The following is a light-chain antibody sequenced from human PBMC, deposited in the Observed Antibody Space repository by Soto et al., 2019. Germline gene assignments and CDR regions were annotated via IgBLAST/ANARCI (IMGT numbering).Light chain of an antibody. V-gene: IGKV1-12*01. Sequence: FTPSPSAIFASVCLSVTITPRASQGISNHLVWYQQKLGKAPNLLIYDASTLQSGVPSRFSDSGSGTDFTLTISSLQPEDFATYYCQQANSIPLTFGGGTKVDIK. CDR3: QQANSIPLT. CDR1: QGISNH. J-gene: IGKJ4*01. CDR2: DAS.